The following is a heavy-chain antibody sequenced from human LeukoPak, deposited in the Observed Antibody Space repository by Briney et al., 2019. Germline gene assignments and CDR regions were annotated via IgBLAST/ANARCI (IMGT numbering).Heavy chain of an antibody. Sequence: SQTLSLTCTVSGGSISSGDYYWSWIRQPPGKGLEWIGYIYYSGSTYYNPSLKSRVTIPVDTSKNQFSLKLSSVTAADTAVYYCARHLMYYDILTGYYPDAFDIWGQGTMVTVSS. D-gene: IGHD3-9*01. V-gene: IGHV4-30-4*01. CDR3: ARHLMYYDILTGYYPDAFDI. CDR2: IYYSGST. J-gene: IGHJ3*02. CDR1: GGSISSGDYY.